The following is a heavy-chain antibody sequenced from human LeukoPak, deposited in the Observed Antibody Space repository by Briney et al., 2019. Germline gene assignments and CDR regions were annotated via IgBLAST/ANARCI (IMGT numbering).Heavy chain of an antibody. V-gene: IGHV1-18*01. Sequence: ASVKVSSKASGYTFTSYGISRVRQAPGQGVGWMGWISAYNGNTNYAQKLQGRVTMTTDTSTSTAYMELRSLRSDDTAVYYCARGRQWPGRLHYWGQGTLVTVSS. CDR1: GYTFTSYG. CDR3: ARGRQWPGRLHY. J-gene: IGHJ4*02. D-gene: IGHD6-19*01. CDR2: ISAYNGNT.